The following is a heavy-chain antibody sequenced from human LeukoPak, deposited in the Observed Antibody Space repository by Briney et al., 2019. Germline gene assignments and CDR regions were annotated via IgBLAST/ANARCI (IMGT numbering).Heavy chain of an antibody. Sequence: GGSLRLSCSASGFTFSSYAMHWVRQAPGKGLEYVSAISSNGGSTYYADSVKGRFTISRDNSKNTPYLQMSSLRAENTAVYCCVKGPDGSWAFDIWGQGTMVTVSS. V-gene: IGHV3-64D*06. CDR2: ISSNGGST. CDR1: GFTFSSYA. J-gene: IGHJ3*02. CDR3: VKGPDGSWAFDI. D-gene: IGHD2-15*01.